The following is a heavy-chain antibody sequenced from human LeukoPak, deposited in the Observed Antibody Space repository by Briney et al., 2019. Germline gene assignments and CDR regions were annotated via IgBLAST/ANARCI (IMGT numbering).Heavy chain of an antibody. Sequence: ASVKVSCKASGDTFTGYYMHWVRQAPGQGLEWMGWINPNSGGTNYAQKFQGRVTMTRDTSISTAYMELSRLRSDDTAVYYCARGRYSSSWSDYWGQGTLVTVSS. J-gene: IGHJ4*02. CDR3: ARGRYSSSWSDY. V-gene: IGHV1-2*02. CDR1: GDTFTGYY. D-gene: IGHD6-13*01. CDR2: INPNSGGT.